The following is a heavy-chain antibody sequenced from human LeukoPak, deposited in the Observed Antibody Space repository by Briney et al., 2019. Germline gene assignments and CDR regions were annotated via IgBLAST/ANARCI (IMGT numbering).Heavy chain of an antibody. CDR3: ARHPPSHVREDNWFDP. D-gene: IGHD3-16*01. V-gene: IGHV4-59*08. CDR2: IYYSGST. Sequence: PSETLSLTCTVSGGSISSHYWSWIRQPPGKGLEWIGYIYYSGSTNYNPSLKSRVTISVDTSKNQFSLKLSSVTAADTAVYYCARHPPSHVREDNWFDPWGQGTLVTVSS. CDR1: GGSISSHY. J-gene: IGHJ5*02.